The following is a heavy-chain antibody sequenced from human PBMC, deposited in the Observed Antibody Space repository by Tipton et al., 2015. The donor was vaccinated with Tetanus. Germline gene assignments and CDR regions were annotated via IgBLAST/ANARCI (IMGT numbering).Heavy chain of an antibody. CDR2: MNPNSGNT. Sequence: QSGAEVKKPGSSVKVSCKASGYTFTSYGINWVRQATGQGLEWMGWMNPNSGNTGYAQKFQGRVTMTRNTSISTAYMELSSLTSEDTAVYYCATYRSGWYNYFDYWGQGTLVTVSS. D-gene: IGHD6-19*01. V-gene: IGHV1-8*01. CDR1: GYTFTSYG. CDR3: ATYRSGWYNYFDY. J-gene: IGHJ4*02.